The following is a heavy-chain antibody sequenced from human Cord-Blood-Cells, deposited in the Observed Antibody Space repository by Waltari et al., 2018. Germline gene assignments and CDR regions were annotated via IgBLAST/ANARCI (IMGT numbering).Heavy chain of an antibody. CDR1: GYTFPSYA. V-gene: IGHV1-3*01. D-gene: IGHD4-17*01. CDR2: INAGNGNT. J-gene: IGHJ1*01. CDR3: ARGGDYGDYAEYFQH. Sequence: QVQIVQSGAEVNKPGASVTVSCTASGYTFPSYAMHWVRQAPGQRLEWMGWINAGNGNTKYSQKFQGRVTITRDTSASTAYMELSSLRSEDTAVYYCARGGDYGDYAEYFQHWGQGTLVTVSS.